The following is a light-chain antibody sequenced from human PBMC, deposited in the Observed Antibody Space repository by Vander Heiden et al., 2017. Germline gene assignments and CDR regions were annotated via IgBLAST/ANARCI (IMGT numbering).Light chain of an antibody. Sequence: DIQMTQSPSSLSASVGDRVTITCRASQSISSYLNWYQQKPGKAPKLLIYAASSLQSGVPSRFSGSGSGTDFTLTISSLQPEDFATYYCQQSYNTPRSVGQGTXLEIK. CDR1: QSISSY. CDR2: AAS. V-gene: IGKV1-39*01. J-gene: IGKJ2*04. CDR3: QQSYNTPRS.